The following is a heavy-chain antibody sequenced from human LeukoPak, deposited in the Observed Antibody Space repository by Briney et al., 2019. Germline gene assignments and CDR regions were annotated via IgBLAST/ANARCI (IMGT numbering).Heavy chain of an antibody. CDR1: GFAFDDYG. J-gene: IGHJ6*02. CDR2: INWNGVRT. V-gene: IGHV3-20*04. CDR3: ARARSITMVRGSIGIYGMDV. D-gene: IGHD3-10*01. Sequence: AGGSLRLSCAASGFAFDDYGMSWVRQAPGKGLEWVSGINWNGVRTDYADSVKGRFTISRDNAKNSLYLQMNSLRAEDTALYYCARARSITMVRGSIGIYGMDVWGQGTTVTVSS.